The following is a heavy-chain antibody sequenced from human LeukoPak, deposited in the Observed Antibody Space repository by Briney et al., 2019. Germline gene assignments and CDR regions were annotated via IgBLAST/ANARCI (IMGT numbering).Heavy chain of an antibody. V-gene: IGHV6-1*01. CDR1: GDSVSSNSAA. J-gene: IGHJ4*02. CDR2: TYYRSKWYN. D-gene: IGHD3-10*01. Sequence: SQTLSLTCAISGDSVSSNSAAWNWIRQSPSRGLEWLGRTYYRSKWYNDYAVSVKSRITINPDTSKNQFSLQLNSVTPEDTAVYYCARDPVGVTMVRGVINLFDYWGQGTLVTVSS. CDR3: ARDPVGVTMVRGVINLFDY.